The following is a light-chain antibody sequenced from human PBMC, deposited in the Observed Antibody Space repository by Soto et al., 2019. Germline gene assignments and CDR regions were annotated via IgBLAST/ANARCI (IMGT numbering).Light chain of an antibody. J-gene: IGKJ1*01. V-gene: IGKV3-20*01. Sequence: EIVLTQSPGTLSLSPGERATLSCRASQSVSNYLAWYQQKPGQAPRLLIYVASSRATGIPDRFSGSGSGTDFTLTISRLEPEDSAVYYCQQYGGSPQTFGQGTKVEIK. CDR3: QQYGGSPQT. CDR2: VAS. CDR1: QSVSNY.